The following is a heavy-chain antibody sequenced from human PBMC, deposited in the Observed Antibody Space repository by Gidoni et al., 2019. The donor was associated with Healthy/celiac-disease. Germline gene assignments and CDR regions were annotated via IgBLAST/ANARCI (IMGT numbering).Heavy chain of an antibody. CDR1: GFPFSSYW. CDR3: ARIVVPAAIHYYYGMDV. J-gene: IGHJ6*02. CDR2: IKQDGSEK. Sequence: EVQLVESGGGLVQPGGSLRLSCAASGFPFSSYWMSWVRQAPGKGLEWVANIKQDGSEKYYVDSVKGRFTISRDNAKNSLYLQMNSLRAEDTAVYYCARIVVPAAIHYYYGMDVWGQGTTVTVSS. V-gene: IGHV3-7*03. D-gene: IGHD2-2*01.